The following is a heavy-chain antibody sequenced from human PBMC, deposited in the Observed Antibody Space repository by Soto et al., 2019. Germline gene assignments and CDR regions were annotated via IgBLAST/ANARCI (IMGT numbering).Heavy chain of an antibody. CDR3: ARSTGWCCFDY. D-gene: IGHD6-19*01. Sequence: EVQLVESGGGLVQPGGTLRVSCAASGFTDNSNYMTWVRQAPGKGLEWVSAIYSGGRTYYADSVKGRFTISRDYSKDMLYLQMSSLRVEDTAMYYCARSTGWCCFDYWGQGTLVTVSS. CDR2: IYSGGRT. J-gene: IGHJ4*02. V-gene: IGHV3-66*01. CDR1: GFTDNSNY.